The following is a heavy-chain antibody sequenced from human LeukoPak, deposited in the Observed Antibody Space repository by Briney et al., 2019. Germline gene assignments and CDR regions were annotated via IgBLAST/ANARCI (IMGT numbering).Heavy chain of an antibody. Sequence: PSETLSLTCTVSGGSISSYYWSWIRQPPGKVLEWIGYIYYSGSTNYNPSLKSRVTISVDTSKKQFSLKLNAVTAADTAVYYCARVNCSGGSCYIGYFDLWGRGTLVTVSS. V-gene: IGHV4-59*12. CDR2: IYYSGST. CDR3: ARVNCSGGSCYIGYFDL. D-gene: IGHD2-15*01. J-gene: IGHJ2*01. CDR1: GGSISSYY.